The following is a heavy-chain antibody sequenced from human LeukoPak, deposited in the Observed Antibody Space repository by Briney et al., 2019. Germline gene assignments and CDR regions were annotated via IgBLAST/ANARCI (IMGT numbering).Heavy chain of an antibody. J-gene: IGHJ6*04. D-gene: IGHD2/OR15-2a*01. CDR1: GYTHINLS. V-gene: IGHV1-24*01. CDR2: SDPHQT. Sequence: ASVKVSCKVSGYTHINLSMHWVRQAPGKGLEWMGSSDPHQTNYARNFQGRLTMTEDTSADTAYMELSSLRSEDTAVYYCASILYGYGLDVWGKGTTVTVSS. CDR3: ASILYGYGLDV.